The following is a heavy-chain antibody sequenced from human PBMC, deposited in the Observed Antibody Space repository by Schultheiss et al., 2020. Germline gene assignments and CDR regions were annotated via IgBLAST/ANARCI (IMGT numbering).Heavy chain of an antibody. CDR2: ISGSGGST. D-gene: IGHD6-13*01. CDR1: GGSISSSN. V-gene: IGHV3-23*01. J-gene: IGHJ4*02. CDR3: AREGRYSSWNYFDY. Sequence: ETLSLTCAVSGGSISSSNWWSWVRQSPGKGLEWVSAISGSGGSTYYADSVKGRFTISRDNSKNSLYLQMNSLRAEDTAVYYCAREGRYSSWNYFDYWGQGPLVTVSS.